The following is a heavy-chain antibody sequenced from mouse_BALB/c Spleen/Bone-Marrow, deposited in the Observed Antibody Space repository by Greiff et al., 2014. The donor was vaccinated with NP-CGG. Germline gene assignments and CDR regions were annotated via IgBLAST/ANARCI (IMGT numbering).Heavy chain of an antibody. V-gene: IGHV1-12*01. CDR1: GYTFTSYN. CDR2: IYPGNGGT. Sequence: QVTLKESGAELVRSGASVKMSCKASGYTFTSYNMHWVKQTPGQGLEWIGYIYPGNGGTNYNQNFKGKATLTADTSSSTAYMQISSLTSEDSAVYFCARGHGSSPWFAYWGQGTLVTVSA. J-gene: IGHJ3*01. CDR3: ARGHGSSPWFAY. D-gene: IGHD1-1*01.